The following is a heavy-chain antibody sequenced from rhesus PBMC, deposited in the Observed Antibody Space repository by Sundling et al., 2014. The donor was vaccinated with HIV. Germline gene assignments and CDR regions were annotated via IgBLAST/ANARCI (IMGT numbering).Heavy chain of an antibody. D-gene: IGHD2-39*01. Sequence: QVQLQESGPGVVKPSETLSLTCAVSGDSISDSYRWSWIRQPPGKGLEWIGYIYGSSTNTNYNPSLKSRVTISIDTSKNQSSLKLNSVTAADTAVYYCARDRGALIRLDSWGPGVGVTVSS. CDR3: ARDRGALIRLDS. CDR2: IYGSSTNT. V-gene: IGHV4S10*01. CDR1: GDSISDSYR. J-gene: IGHJ6*01.